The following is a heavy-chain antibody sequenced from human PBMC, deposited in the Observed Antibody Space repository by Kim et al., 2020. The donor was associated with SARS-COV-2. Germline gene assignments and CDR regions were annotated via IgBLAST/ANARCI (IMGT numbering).Heavy chain of an antibody. CDR3: AKEAIPAIGELSINWFDP. CDR2: ISWNSGSI. CDR1: GFTFDDYA. J-gene: IGHJ5*02. Sequence: GGSLRLSCAASGFTFDDYAMHWVRQAPGKGLEWVSGISWNSGSIGYADSVKGRFTISRDNAKNSLYLQMNSLRAEDTALYYCAKEAIPAIGELSINWFDPWGQGTLVTVSS. V-gene: IGHV3-9*01. D-gene: IGHD3-10*01.